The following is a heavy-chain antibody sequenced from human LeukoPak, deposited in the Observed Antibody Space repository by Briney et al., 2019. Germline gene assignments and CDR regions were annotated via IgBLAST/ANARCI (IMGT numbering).Heavy chain of an antibody. V-gene: IGHV3-7*01. CDR3: ARWLELMRNFDW. J-gene: IGHJ4*02. Sequence: PGGSLRLSCAASGFTFTTYGMSWVRQAPGKGLEWVANIKQDGSEKDYVGALKGRFTISRDNAKNSLYLQMNSLRAEDTAVYYCARWLELMRNFDWWGQGTLVTVSS. CDR2: IKQDGSEK. CDR1: GFTFTTYG. D-gene: IGHD5-24*01.